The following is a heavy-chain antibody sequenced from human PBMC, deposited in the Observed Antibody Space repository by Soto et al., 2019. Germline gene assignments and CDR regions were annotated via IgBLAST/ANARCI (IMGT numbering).Heavy chain of an antibody. CDR1: GYTFTNYG. J-gene: IGHJ5*02. Sequence: QLQLVQSGTELKKPGASVKVSCKASGYTFTNYGITWVRQAPGQGLEWMGWINADYGNTNYEQKFQGRVTMTTDTSTNTAYMELRSLRSDDTAVYYFARESLSNFNWFDPWGQGTLVTVSS. CDR2: INADYGNT. V-gene: IGHV1-18*04. D-gene: IGHD4-4*01. CDR3: ARESLSNFNWFDP.